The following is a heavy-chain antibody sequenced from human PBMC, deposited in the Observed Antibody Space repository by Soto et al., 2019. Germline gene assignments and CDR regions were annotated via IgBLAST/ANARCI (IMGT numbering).Heavy chain of an antibody. V-gene: IGHV3-30-3*01. CDR2: ISYDGSNK. Sequence: QVQLVESGGGVVQPGRSLRLSCAASGFTFSSYAMHWVRQAPGKGLEWVAVISYDGSNKYYADSVKGRFTISRDNSKNTPYLQMNILRAEDTAVYYCAREYGSGSSVFDYWGQGTLVNVSA. CDR3: AREYGSGSSVFDY. J-gene: IGHJ4*02. D-gene: IGHD3-10*01. CDR1: GFTFSSYA.